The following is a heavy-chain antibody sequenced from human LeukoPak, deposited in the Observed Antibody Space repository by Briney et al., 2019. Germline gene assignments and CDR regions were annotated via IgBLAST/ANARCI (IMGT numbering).Heavy chain of an antibody. CDR2: IWYDGSNK. CDR3: ARDVFVYCGGDYSVDY. Sequence: PGGSLRLSCAASGFTFSSYGMHWVRQAPGKGLEWVAVIWYDGSNKYYADSVKGRFTISRDNSKNTLYLQMNSLRAEDTAVYYCARDVFVYCGGDYSVDYWGQGTLVTVSS. V-gene: IGHV3-33*01. CDR1: GFTFSSYG. J-gene: IGHJ4*02. D-gene: IGHD2-21*02.